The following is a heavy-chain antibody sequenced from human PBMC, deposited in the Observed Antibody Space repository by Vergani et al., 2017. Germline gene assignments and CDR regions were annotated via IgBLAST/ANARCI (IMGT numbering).Heavy chain of an antibody. D-gene: IGHD4-11*01. Sequence: QMHLVQSGPEVKKPGTSVKVSCKASGFTFTSSAMQWVRQARGQRLEWIGWIVVGSGNTNYAQKFQERVTITRDMSTSTAYMELSSLRSEDTAVYYCAGGRRIYSNYFYYYYMDVWGKGTTVTVSS. CDR3: AGGRRIYSNYFYYYYMDV. J-gene: IGHJ6*03. V-gene: IGHV1-58*02. CDR1: GFTFTSSA. CDR2: IVVGSGNT.